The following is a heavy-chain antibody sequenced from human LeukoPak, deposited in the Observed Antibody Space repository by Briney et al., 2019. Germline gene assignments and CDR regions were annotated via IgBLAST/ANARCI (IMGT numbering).Heavy chain of an antibody. CDR2: IYYSGST. Sequence: PSETLSLTCTVSGDSFSTYFWSWIRQPPGKGLEWIGYIYYSGSTNYNPSLKSRVTISVDTSKNQFSLKLTSVTAADTAIYYCARGDYGSGSYYKRNAFDIWGQGTMVTVSS. CDR3: ARGDYGSGSYYKRNAFDI. D-gene: IGHD3-10*01. J-gene: IGHJ3*02. V-gene: IGHV4-59*01. CDR1: GDSFSTYF.